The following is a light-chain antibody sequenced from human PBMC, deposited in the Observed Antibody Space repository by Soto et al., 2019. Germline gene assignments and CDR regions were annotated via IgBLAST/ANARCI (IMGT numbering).Light chain of an antibody. V-gene: IGKV3-20*01. Sequence: EIALTQSPGTLSLSPGERATLSCRASQTVSSSFLSWYQQKPGQAPRLFIYGASSRATGIPDRFSGSGSGTDFTLTIGRLEPEDFAVYYCQQYGTLPITFGQGTRLEI. J-gene: IGKJ5*01. CDR1: QTVSSSF. CDR2: GAS. CDR3: QQYGTLPIT.